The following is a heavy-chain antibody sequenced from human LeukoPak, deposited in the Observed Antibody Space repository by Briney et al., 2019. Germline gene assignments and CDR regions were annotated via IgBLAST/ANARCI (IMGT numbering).Heavy chain of an antibody. CDR1: GGSFSGYY. J-gene: IGHJ4*02. CDR2: INLSGST. CDR3: ARAIAVAGLLYYFDY. V-gene: IGHV4-34*01. Sequence: SETLSLTCAVYGGSFSGYYWSWIRQPPGKGLEWVGEINLSGSTNYNPSLKSRVTISVDTSKNQFSLKLSSVTAADTAVYYCARAIAVAGLLYYFDYWGQGTLVTVSS. D-gene: IGHD6-19*01.